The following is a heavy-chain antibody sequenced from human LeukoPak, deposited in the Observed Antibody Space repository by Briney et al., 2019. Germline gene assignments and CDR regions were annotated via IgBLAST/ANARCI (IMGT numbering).Heavy chain of an antibody. V-gene: IGHV3-15*01. J-gene: IGHJ4*02. D-gene: IGHD6-13*01. Sequence: GGSLRPSCAGSGFSFSNAWMSWVRQAPGKGLEWVGRTKSKIDGGTTDYAAPVKGRSTISRDDSKNMLYLQMNSLETEDTVVYYCTAGTGRTDFDYWGQGTLVTVSS. CDR2: TKSKIDGGTT. CDR3: TAGTGRTDFDY. CDR1: GFSFSNAW.